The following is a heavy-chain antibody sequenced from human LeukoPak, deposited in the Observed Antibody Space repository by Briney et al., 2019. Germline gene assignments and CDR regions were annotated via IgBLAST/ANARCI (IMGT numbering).Heavy chain of an antibody. CDR1: GFTFSSYA. Sequence: GGSLRLSCAASGFTFSSYAMSWVRQAPGKGLEWVSGISWNSGSIGYADSVKGRFTISRDNAKNSLYLQMNSPRAEDTALYYCAKDSTPGYGSLDRPFDYWGQGTLVTVSS. CDR3: AKDSTPGYGSLDRPFDY. CDR2: ISWNSGSI. D-gene: IGHD6-13*01. J-gene: IGHJ4*02. V-gene: IGHV3-9*01.